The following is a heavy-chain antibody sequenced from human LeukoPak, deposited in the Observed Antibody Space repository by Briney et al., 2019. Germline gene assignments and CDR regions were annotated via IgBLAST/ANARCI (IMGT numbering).Heavy chain of an antibody. J-gene: IGHJ4*02. Sequence: GESLKISFKGSGYSFTSYWIGWVRQMPGKGLEWMGSIYPGDSDTRYSPSFQGQVTISADKSISTAYLQWSSLKASDTAMYYCARRGRYCSGGSCYLDYWGQGTLVTVSS. CDR1: GYSFTSYW. V-gene: IGHV5-51*01. D-gene: IGHD2-15*01. CDR3: ARRGRYCSGGSCYLDY. CDR2: IYPGDSDT.